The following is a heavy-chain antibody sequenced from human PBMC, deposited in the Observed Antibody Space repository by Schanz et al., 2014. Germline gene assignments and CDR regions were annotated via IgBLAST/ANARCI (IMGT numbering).Heavy chain of an antibody. CDR2: IYHSGST. CDR3: ARGNTIFGVVILGWLDP. J-gene: IGHJ5*02. Sequence: QVQLQESGPGLVKASETLSLTCTVFGYSITSGYYWAWIRQPPGKGLEWIGNIYHSGSTNNNPSLKSRVPMSVDTSKKKSPLRLSSVTAADTAIYYCARGNTIFGVVILGWLDPWGQGTLVTVSS. V-gene: IGHV4-38-2*02. D-gene: IGHD3-3*01. CDR1: GYSITSGYY.